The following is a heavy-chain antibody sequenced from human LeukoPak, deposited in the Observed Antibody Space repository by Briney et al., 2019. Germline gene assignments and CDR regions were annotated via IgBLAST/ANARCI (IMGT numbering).Heavy chain of an antibody. V-gene: IGHV3-20*04. D-gene: IGHD1-1*01. CDR2: INWNGGST. Sequence: SGGSLRLSCAPSGFKFDDYGMSWVRQAPGKGLEWVSGINWNGGSTGYADSVKGRFTISRDNAKNSLYLQMNSLRAEGTALYYCARGATGTTFDYWGQGTLVTVSS. CDR3: ARGATGTTFDY. J-gene: IGHJ4*02. CDR1: GFKFDDYG.